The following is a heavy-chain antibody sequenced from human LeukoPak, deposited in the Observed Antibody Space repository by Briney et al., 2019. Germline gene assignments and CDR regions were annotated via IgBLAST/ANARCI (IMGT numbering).Heavy chain of an antibody. CDR3: AKDRYYGDYFYYYYGMDV. CDR2: TSGSGGST. Sequence: GGSLRLSCAASGFTFSNYAMSWVRQAPRKGLEWVSATSGSGGSTYYADSVKGRFTISRDNSKNTLYLQMNSLRAEDTAIYYCAKDRYYGDYFYYYYGMDVWGQGTTVTVSS. V-gene: IGHV3-23*01. CDR1: GFTFSNYA. D-gene: IGHD4-17*01. J-gene: IGHJ6*02.